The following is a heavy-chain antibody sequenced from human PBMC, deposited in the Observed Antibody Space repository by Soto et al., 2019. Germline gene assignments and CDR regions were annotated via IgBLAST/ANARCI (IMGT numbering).Heavy chain of an antibody. Sequence: PSETLSLTCTVSGGSISSGGYYWSWIRQHPGKGLEWIGYIYYSGSTYYNPSLKSRVTISVGTSKNQFSLKLSSVTAADTAVYYCARDSYDFWSGYYSPLYYYYGMDVWGQGTTVTVSS. CDR2: IYYSGST. J-gene: IGHJ6*02. D-gene: IGHD3-3*01. V-gene: IGHV4-31*03. CDR1: GGSISSGGYY. CDR3: ARDSYDFWSGYYSPLYYYYGMDV.